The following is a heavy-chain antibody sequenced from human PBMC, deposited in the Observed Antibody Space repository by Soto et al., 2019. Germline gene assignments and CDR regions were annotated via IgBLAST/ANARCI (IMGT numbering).Heavy chain of an antibody. V-gene: IGHV1-69*01. Sequence: QVQLVQSGAEVKKPGSSVKVSCKAPGGTFSSYAISWVRQAPGQGLEWMGGIIPICGTAKYAQKFQGRVTITADESTSTGYMELSSLRSEDTAVYYCARSQGGSSSLDIYYYYYYGMDVLGQGTTVTVSS. CDR3: ARSQGGSSSLDIYYYYYYGMDV. D-gene: IGHD2-15*01. CDR2: IIPICGTA. J-gene: IGHJ6*02. CDR1: GGTFSSYA.